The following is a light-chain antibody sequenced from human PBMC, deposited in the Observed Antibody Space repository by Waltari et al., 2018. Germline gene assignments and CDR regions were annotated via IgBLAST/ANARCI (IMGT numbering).Light chain of an antibody. CDR3: QQYYSYPWT. Sequence: AIRMTQSPSSLSASTGDRFTITCRASQGVSSYLAWYQQKPGKAPNLLIYAASTLQSGVPSRFSGSGSGTDFSLIISCLQSEDFATYYCQQYYSYPWTFGQGTKVEI. V-gene: IGKV1-8*01. CDR1: QGVSSY. CDR2: AAS. J-gene: IGKJ1*01.